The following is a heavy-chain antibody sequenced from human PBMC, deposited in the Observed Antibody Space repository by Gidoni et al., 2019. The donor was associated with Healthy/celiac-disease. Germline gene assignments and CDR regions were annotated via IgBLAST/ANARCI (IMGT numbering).Heavy chain of an antibody. CDR1: GFTFSNAW. D-gene: IGHD3-22*01. V-gene: IGHV3-15*01. CDR2: IKSKTDGGTT. J-gene: IGHJ4*02. CDR3: TADYYDSSGYYVDY. Sequence: EVQLVESGGGLVKPVGSLSLSLAASGFTFSNAWMSWVRQAPGKGLEWVGRIKSKTDGGTTDYAAPVKGRFTISRDDSKNTLYLQMNSLKTEDTAVYYCTADYYDSSGYYVDYWGQGTLVTVSS.